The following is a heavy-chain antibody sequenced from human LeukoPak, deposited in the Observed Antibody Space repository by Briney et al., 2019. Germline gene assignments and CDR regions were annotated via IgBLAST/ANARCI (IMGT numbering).Heavy chain of an antibody. CDR3: ARDVGEVTGTHFDF. CDR2: IYYSGST. Sequence: PSETLSLTCTVSGGFINSHYWSWIRQPPGKGLEWIVYIYYSGSTNYNPSLKGRVTISFDRSENQFSMNLSSVSPAATALYYCARDVGEVTGTHFDFWGQGTLVTVSS. D-gene: IGHD6-19*01. CDR1: GGFINSHY. V-gene: IGHV4-59*11. J-gene: IGHJ4*02.